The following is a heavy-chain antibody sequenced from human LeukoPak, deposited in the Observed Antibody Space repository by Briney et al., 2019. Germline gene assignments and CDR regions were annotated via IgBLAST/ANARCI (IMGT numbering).Heavy chain of an antibody. J-gene: IGHJ4*02. CDR3: ARDLGYSSGWYTDYFDY. Sequence: SETLSLTCTVSGGSISSYYWSWLRQPAGKGLEWIGRIYTSGSTNYNPSLKSRVTMSVDTSKNQFSLKLSSVTAADTAVYYCARDLGYSSGWYTDYFDYWGQGTLVTVSS. V-gene: IGHV4-4*07. CDR2: IYTSGST. D-gene: IGHD6-19*01. CDR1: GGSISSYY.